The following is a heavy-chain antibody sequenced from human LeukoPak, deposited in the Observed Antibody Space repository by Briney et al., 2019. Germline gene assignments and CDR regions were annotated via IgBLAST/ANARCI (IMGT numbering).Heavy chain of an antibody. CDR3: ARDPQITMVRGVTTYYYYGMDV. V-gene: IGHV4-4*07. J-gene: IGHJ6*02. Sequence: PSETLSLTCTVSGGSISSYYWSWIRQPAGKGLEWIGRIYTSGSTNYNPSLKSRVTMSVDTSKNQFSLKLSSVTAADTAVYYCARDPQITMVRGVTTYYYYGMDVWGQGTTVTVSS. CDR1: GGSISSYY. D-gene: IGHD3-10*01. CDR2: IYTSGST.